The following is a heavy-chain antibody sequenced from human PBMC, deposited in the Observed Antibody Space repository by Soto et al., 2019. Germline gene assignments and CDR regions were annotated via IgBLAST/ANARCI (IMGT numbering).Heavy chain of an antibody. Sequence: PGGSLSRSCAASGFTFSTYAMIWVRQAPGKGLEWVSAISGSGDSTYYADSVKGRFTISRDNSKNTLYLQMSSLRAEDTAIYYCAKDSFINLRGYDSYWGQGTLVTVSS. D-gene: IGHD5-12*01. J-gene: IGHJ4*02. CDR3: AKDSFINLRGYDSY. CDR1: GFTFSTYA. CDR2: ISGSGDST. V-gene: IGHV3-23*01.